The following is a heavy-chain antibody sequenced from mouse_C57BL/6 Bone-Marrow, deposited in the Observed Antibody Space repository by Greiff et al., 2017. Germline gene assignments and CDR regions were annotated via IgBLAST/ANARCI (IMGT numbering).Heavy chain of an antibody. D-gene: IGHD1-1*01. CDR2: IDPEDGET. Sequence: EVQLQQSGAELVKPGASVKLSCTASGFNIKDYYMHWVKQRTEQGLEWIGRIDPEDGETKYAPKFQGKATITADPSSNTAYLQLSSLTSEDTAVYYCALPYYYGSSYWYFDVWGTGTTVTVSS. CDR1: GFNIKDYY. J-gene: IGHJ1*03. V-gene: IGHV14-2*01. CDR3: ALPYYYGSSYWYFDV.